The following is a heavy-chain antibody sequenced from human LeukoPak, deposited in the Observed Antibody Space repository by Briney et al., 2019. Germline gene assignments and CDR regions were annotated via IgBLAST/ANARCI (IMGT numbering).Heavy chain of an antibody. CDR3: ARDFDSPMAFDI. V-gene: IGHV4-39*07. CDR1: GGSISSSSYY. J-gene: IGHJ3*02. D-gene: IGHD3-9*01. CDR2: IYASGST. Sequence: SETLSLTCTVSGGSISSSSYYWGWIRQPPGKGLEWIGRIYASGSTNYNPSLKSRITISVDTSKNQFSLKLSSVTAADTAMYYCARDFDSPMAFDIWGQGTMVTVSS.